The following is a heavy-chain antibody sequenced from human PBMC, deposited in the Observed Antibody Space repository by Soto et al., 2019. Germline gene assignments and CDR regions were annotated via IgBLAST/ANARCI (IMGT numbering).Heavy chain of an antibody. Sequence: QVQLVESGGGVVQPGRSLRLSCAASGFTFSSYAMHWVRQAPGKGLEWVAVISYDGSNKYYADSVKGRFTISRDNSKNTLYLQMNSLRAEDTAVYYCARAGAHYDFWSGYYTDYYGMDVWGQGTTVTVSS. CDR2: ISYDGSNK. CDR1: GFTFSSYA. CDR3: ARAGAHYDFWSGYYTDYYGMDV. V-gene: IGHV3-30-3*01. J-gene: IGHJ6*02. D-gene: IGHD3-3*01.